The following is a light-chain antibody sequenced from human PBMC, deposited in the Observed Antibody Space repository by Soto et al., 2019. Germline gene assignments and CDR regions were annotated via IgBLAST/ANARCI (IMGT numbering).Light chain of an antibody. CDR1: QSVSSSY. CDR3: QQYGSSQWT. V-gene: IGKV3-20*01. CDR2: GAS. Sequence: EIVLTQSPGTLSLSPGERATLSCRASQSVSSSYLAWYQQQPGQAPRLLIYGASIRATGIPDRFSGSGSGRDFTLTISRLAPEDFAVYYCQQYGSSQWTFGQGTKVEIK. J-gene: IGKJ1*01.